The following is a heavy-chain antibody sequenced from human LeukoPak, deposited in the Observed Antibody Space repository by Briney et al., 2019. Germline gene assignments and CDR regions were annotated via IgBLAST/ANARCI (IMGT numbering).Heavy chain of an antibody. CDR3: AREIVVVDI. Sequence: PGGSLRLSCAASGFTFNSYAMHWVRQAPGKGLEWVAIISYDGSNKYYADSVKGRFTISRDNSKNTLYVQMKSLRAEDTAVYYCAREIVVVDIWGHGALVTVSS. V-gene: IGHV3-30-3*01. CDR1: GFTFNSYA. CDR2: ISYDGSNK. D-gene: IGHD1-26*01. J-gene: IGHJ4*01.